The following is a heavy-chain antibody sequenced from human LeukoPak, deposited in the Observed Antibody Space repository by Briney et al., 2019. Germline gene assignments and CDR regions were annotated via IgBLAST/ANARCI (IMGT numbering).Heavy chain of an antibody. CDR3: ARGSDIAAPVTTPFDH. J-gene: IGHJ4*02. CDR2: INLNSGDT. V-gene: IGHV1-2*02. Sequence: ASVKVSCKASGYTFTGWYMHWVRQAPGQGLEWMTWINLNSGDTKFAQRFQGRVTMTRDTSISTTYMELSSLGPDDTAVYYCARGSDIAAPVTTPFDHWGQGTLVTVSS. CDR1: GYTFTGWY. D-gene: IGHD6-13*01.